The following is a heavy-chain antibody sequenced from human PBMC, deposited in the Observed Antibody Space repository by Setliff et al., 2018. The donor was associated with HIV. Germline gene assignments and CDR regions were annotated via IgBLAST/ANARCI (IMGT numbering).Heavy chain of an antibody. V-gene: IGHV4-34*01. CDR3: ANFLPDTAAAGPRFDY. D-gene: IGHD6-13*01. CDR2: INHSGST. Sequence: SETLSLTCAVYGGSFSGFYWSWIRQPPGKGLEWIGEINHSGSTTYNPSLKSRVTISVDTSKNHFSLKLSSVTAADTAVYYCANFLPDTAAAGPRFDYWGQGTQVTVSS. J-gene: IGHJ4*02. CDR1: GGSFSGFY.